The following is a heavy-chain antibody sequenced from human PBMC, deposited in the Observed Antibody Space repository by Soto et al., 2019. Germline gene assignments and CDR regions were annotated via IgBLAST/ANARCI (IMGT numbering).Heavy chain of an antibody. Sequence: QVQLVESGGGVVQPGGSLRLSCTASGFMFNAFAMHWVRQAPGKGLEWVAVIWYNGGNKYYADSVKGRFSSSRDNSRNTVDLQMNSLRADDTAVYYCARDPPGDSTGYFSFDHWGQGNLVTVSS. V-gene: IGHV3-33*01. CDR1: GFMFNAFA. J-gene: IGHJ4*02. CDR2: IWYNGGNK. CDR3: ARDPPGDSTGYFSFDH. D-gene: IGHD3-22*01.